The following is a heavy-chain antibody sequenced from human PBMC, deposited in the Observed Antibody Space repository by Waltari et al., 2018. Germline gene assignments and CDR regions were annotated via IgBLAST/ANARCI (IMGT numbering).Heavy chain of an antibody. J-gene: IGHJ4*02. CDR3: ARGEAAAGLFDY. CDR1: GGSFSGYY. D-gene: IGHD6-13*01. Sequence: QVQLQQWGAGLLKPSETLSLTCAVYGGSFSGYYWSWIRQPPGKGLEWIGEINHSGSTNYNPSLKSRVTISVDTSKNQFSLKRSSVTAADTAVYYCARGEAAAGLFDYWGQGTLVTVSS. CDR2: INHSGST. V-gene: IGHV4-34*01.